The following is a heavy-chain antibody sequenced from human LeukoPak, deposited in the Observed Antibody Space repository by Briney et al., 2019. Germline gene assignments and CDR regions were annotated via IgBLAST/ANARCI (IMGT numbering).Heavy chain of an antibody. CDR2: IFASEST. J-gene: IGHJ4*02. CDR3: ARTTAAATFDY. D-gene: IGHD6-13*01. Sequence: SETLSLTCTVSGGSISSYYWSWIRQPAGKRLEWIGRIFASESTNYNPSPKSRVTMSVDTSKNQFSLKLSSVTAADTAVYYCARTTAAATFDYWGQGTLVTVSS. V-gene: IGHV4-4*07. CDR1: GGSISSYY.